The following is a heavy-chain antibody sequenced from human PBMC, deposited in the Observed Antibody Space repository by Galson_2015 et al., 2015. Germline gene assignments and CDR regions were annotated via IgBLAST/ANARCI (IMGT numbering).Heavy chain of an antibody. V-gene: IGHV3-33*01. CDR2: IWNDRRNK. CDR1: GVTFSSLG. J-gene: IGHJ3*02. CDR3: ARRVRGRAFDI. Sequence: SLRLCCAASGVTFSSLGMHWVRQAPGKGLEGVPDIWNDRRNKDYADSVKGRFTISRANSKNSLYLQMNSLRAEVPAVYYCARRVRGRAFDIWGQGTMITVSS. D-gene: IGHD1-26*01.